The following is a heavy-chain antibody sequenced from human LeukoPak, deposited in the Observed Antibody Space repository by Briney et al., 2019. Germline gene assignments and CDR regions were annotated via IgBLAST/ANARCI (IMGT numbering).Heavy chain of an antibody. D-gene: IGHD3-10*01. CDR2: ISGRDGST. CDR1: GFTFSSFA. J-gene: IGHJ6*03. V-gene: IGHV3-23*01. Sequence: PGGSLRLSCAASGFTFSSFAMSWVRQAPGKGPEWVSGISGRDGSTYYADSVKGRFTISRDNSKNTLYLQMNSLRAEDTAVYYCAKGGAVSSKSITMVRGTRRYYYYMDVWGKGTTVTISS. CDR3: AKGGAVSSKSITMVRGTRRYYYYMDV.